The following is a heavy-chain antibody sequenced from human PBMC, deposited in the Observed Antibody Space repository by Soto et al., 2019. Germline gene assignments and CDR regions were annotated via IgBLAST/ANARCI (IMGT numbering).Heavy chain of an antibody. J-gene: IGHJ4*02. CDR1: GFTVSSYY. CDR3: AREVMGFGY. V-gene: IGHV3-53*01. D-gene: IGHD2-21*01. CDR2: VYSTGST. Sequence: QLVESGGGLIQPGGSLRLSCAASGFTVSSYYMSWVRQAPGKGLEWVSVVYSTGSTYYADSVRGRFTISRDISKNMIYRQMDSLRAEYTAVYYCAREVMGFGYWGQGTLVTVSS.